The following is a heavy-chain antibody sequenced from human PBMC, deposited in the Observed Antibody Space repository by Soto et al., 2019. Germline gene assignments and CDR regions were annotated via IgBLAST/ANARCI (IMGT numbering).Heavy chain of an antibody. CDR3: ARDLRRYYDSSGFAAFDI. V-gene: IGHV4-61*01. D-gene: IGHD3-22*01. Sequence: SETLSLTCTVSGGSVSSGSYYWSWIRQPPGEGLEWIGYIYYSGSTNYNPSLKSRVTISVDTSKNQFSLKLSSVTAADTAVYYCARDLRRYYDSSGFAAFDIWGQGTMVTASS. CDR1: GGSVSSGSYY. CDR2: IYYSGST. J-gene: IGHJ3*02.